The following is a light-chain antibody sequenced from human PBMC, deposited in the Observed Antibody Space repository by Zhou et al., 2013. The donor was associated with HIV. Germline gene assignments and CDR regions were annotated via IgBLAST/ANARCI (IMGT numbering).Light chain of an antibody. CDR1: QRISNW. CDR3: QQAQSFPFT. CDR2: EAS. Sequence: DIQMTQSPSTLSASVGDRVTITCRASQRISNWLAWYQHKPGKAPNLLVYEASSLGSGVSSRFSGSLSGTEFILTISSLQPDDFATYYCQQAQSFPFTFGPGTTVFVK. J-gene: IGKJ3*01. V-gene: IGKV1-5*03.